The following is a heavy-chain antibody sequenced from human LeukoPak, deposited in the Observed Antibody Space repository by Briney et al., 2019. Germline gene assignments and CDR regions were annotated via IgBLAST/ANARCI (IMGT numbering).Heavy chain of an antibody. CDR1: GFTFSTYN. V-gene: IGHV3-48*01. D-gene: IGHD4-17*01. CDR2: ISSSSSTI. CDR3: ARVATVTAESAFGY. Sequence: GSLRLSCAASGFTFSTYNMNWVRQAPGKGLEWVSYISSSSSTIYYADSVKGRFTISRDYSKNTLYLEMNSLRAEDTAVYYCARVATVTAESAFGYWGQGTLVTVSS. J-gene: IGHJ4*02.